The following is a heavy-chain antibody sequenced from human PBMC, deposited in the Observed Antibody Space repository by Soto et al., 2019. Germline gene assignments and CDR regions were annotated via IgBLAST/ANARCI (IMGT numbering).Heavy chain of an antibody. J-gene: IGHJ6*02. D-gene: IGHD3-16*01. CDR3: ARDRFGSGVMDV. CDR1: GDSISSYF. Sequence: QVQLQESGPGLVKPSETLSLTCTVSGDSISSYFWSWIRQSPGKGLEWIGYIYYSGSTNYNPSLRSRVTISLDTSKNQFSLKLSSVTAADTAVYYCARDRFGSGVMDVWGQGTTVTVSS. CDR2: IYYSGST. V-gene: IGHV4-59*01.